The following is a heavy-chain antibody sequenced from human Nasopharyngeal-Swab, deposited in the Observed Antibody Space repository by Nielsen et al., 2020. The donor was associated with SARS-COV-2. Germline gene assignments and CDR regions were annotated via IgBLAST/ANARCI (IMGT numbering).Heavy chain of an antibody. J-gene: IGHJ4*02. V-gene: IGHV3-30-3*01. D-gene: IGHD2-2*02. CDR3: ARGPKLYLYYFDY. Sequence: GESLKISCAASGFTFSSYAMHWVRQAPGKGLEWVAVISYDGSNKYYADSVKGRFTISRDNSKNTLYLQMNSLRSEDTAVYYCARGPKLYLYYFDYWGQGTLVTVSS. CDR2: ISYDGSNK. CDR1: GFTFSSYA.